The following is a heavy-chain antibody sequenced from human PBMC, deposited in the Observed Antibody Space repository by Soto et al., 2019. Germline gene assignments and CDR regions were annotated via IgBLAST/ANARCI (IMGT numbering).Heavy chain of an antibody. V-gene: IGHV1-69*12. CDR3: AGVSSSWYKGYFDY. J-gene: IGHJ4*02. D-gene: IGHD6-13*01. CDR2: IIPIFGTT. Sequence: QVQLVQSGAEVKKPGSSVKVSCKASGGTFSNYAISWVRQAPGQGLEWMGGIIPIFGTTNYAQRCQGRVTITADESTSTAYMELSSLRSEDTAVYYCAGVSSSWYKGYFDYWGQGTLVTVSS. CDR1: GGTFSNYA.